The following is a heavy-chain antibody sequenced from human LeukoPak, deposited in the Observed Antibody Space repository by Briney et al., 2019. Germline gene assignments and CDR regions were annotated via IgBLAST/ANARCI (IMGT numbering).Heavy chain of an antibody. CDR1: GFTLSDYY. D-gene: IGHD4-17*01. Sequence: GGSLRLSCAATGFTLSDYYMSWIRQAPGKGLEWVSYISSSGSTIYYTDSVKGRFTISRDNAKNSLYLDMNSLRAEDTAVYYCARGHTAVTRHFDFWGQGTLVTVSS. CDR3: ARGHTAVTRHFDF. V-gene: IGHV3-11*04. CDR2: ISSSGSTI. J-gene: IGHJ4*02.